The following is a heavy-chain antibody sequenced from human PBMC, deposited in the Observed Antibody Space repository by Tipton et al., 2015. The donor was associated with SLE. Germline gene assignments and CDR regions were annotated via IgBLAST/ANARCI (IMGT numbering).Heavy chain of an antibody. J-gene: IGHJ3*02. CDR2: IYPGDSES. V-gene: IGHV5-51*01. D-gene: IGHD4-17*01. CDR1: EYSFSTYW. CDR3: ARRRDYGDFQSDGFDI. Sequence: QLVQSGAEVKKSGESLKISCKGSEYSFSTYWIGWVRLMPGKGLEWMGIIYPGDSESRYSPSFQGQATFSADKSITTAYLQWSSLKASDTAIYYCARRRDYGDFQSDGFDIWGQGTIVTVSS.